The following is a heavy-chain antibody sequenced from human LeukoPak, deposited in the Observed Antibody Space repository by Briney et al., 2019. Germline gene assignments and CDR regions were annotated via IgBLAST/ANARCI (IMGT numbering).Heavy chain of an antibody. J-gene: IGHJ1*01. CDR1: GFTFSSYG. CDR2: IWYDGSNK. V-gene: IGHV3-33*06. CDR3: AKSLGTGTTAAEYFQH. Sequence: GGSLRLSCAAFGFTFSSYGMHWVRQAPGKGLEWVAVIWYDGSNKYYADSVKGRFTISRDNSKNTLYLQMNSLRAEDTAVYYCAKSLGTGTTAAEYFQHWGQGTLVTVSS. D-gene: IGHD1-7*01.